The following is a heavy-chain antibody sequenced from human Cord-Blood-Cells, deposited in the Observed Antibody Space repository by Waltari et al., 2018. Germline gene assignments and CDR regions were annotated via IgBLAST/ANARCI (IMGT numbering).Heavy chain of an antibody. Sequence: QVQLQESGPGLVKPSETRSLTRSVSGGSISSYYWSWIRPSAGKGLEWIGYIYYSGSTNYHPSLKSRVTISVDTSKNQFSLKLSSVTAAYTAVYYCARDEGYGGENYDFLSDAFDIWGQGTMVTVSS. D-gene: IGHD3-3*01. CDR1: GGSISSYY. V-gene: IGHV4-59*01. J-gene: IGHJ3*02. CDR2: IYYSGST. CDR3: ARDEGYGGENYDFLSDAFDI.